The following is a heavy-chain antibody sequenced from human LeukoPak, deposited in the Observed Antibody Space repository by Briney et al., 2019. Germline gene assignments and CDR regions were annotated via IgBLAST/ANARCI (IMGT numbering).Heavy chain of an antibody. CDR1: GLVFDDYG. D-gene: IGHD3-22*01. CDR3: VKLKYYFDSTGYLDS. V-gene: IGHV3-20*04. Sequence: GGSLRLSCAASGLVFDDYGMTWVRQGPGKGLEWVSTINWNGDSTAYADSVKGRFTISRDNAKNSLYLQMNSLRDEDTAFYYCVKLKYYFDSTGYLDSWGQGSLVTVSS. J-gene: IGHJ4*02. CDR2: INWNGDST.